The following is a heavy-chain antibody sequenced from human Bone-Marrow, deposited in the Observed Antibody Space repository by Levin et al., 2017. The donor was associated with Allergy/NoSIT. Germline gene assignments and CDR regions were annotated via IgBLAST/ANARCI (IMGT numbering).Heavy chain of an antibody. V-gene: IGHV2-5*02. J-gene: IGHJ5*02. CDR2: IYWDDDE. D-gene: IGHD3-3*01. CDR3: ARKHRKDYNFWSGHLSPRGWFDP. CDR1: GFSLSTSEEG. Sequence: ESGPTLVKPTQTLTLTCNFSGFSLSTSEEGVGWIRQPPGKALEWLAVIYWDDDERYTPSLRSRLTITKDTSKNQVVLTLTHMDPVDTATYFCARKHRKDYNFWSGHLSPRGWFDPWGQGILVTVSS.